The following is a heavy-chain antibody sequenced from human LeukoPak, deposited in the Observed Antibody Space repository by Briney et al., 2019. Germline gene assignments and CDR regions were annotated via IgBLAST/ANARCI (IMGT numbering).Heavy chain of an antibody. D-gene: IGHD3-10*01. CDR1: GYSFISYW. CDR2: IYPGDSDT. V-gene: IGHV5-51*01. CDR3: ARPMGENYASGTYDNTGYYFGVAY. J-gene: IGHJ4*02. Sequence: GESLKISCKGSGYSFISYWIGWVRQMPGKGLEWMGIIYPGDSDTTYSPSFQGQVTISADKSISTAYLQWSSLKASDTAIYYCARPMGENYASGTYDNTGYYFGVAYWGQGTLVTVSS.